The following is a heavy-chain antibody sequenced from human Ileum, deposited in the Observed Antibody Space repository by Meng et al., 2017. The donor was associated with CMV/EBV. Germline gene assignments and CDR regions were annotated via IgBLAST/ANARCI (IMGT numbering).Heavy chain of an antibody. V-gene: IGHV4-59*01. J-gene: IGHJ6*02. CDR2: IYYSGST. Sequence: SETLSLTCTVPGGPISSYYWSWIRQPPGKGLEWIGYIYYSGSTNYNPSLKSRVTITVDTSKNQFSLKLSSVTAADTAVYYCARVNLWLRRYYYYDMDVWGQGTTVTVSS. CDR1: GGPISSYY. CDR3: ARVNLWLRRYYYYDMDV. D-gene: IGHD5-18*01.